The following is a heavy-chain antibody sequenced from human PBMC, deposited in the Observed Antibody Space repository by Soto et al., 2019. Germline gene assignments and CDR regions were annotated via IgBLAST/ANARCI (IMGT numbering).Heavy chain of an antibody. D-gene: IGHD3-16*01. CDR1: GYTFTGYY. J-gene: IGHJ5*02. V-gene: IGHV1-2*04. Sequence: ASVKVSCKASGYTFTGYYMHWVRQAPGQGLEWMGWINPNSGGTNYAQKFQGWVTMTRDTSISTAYLNSVTAADTAVYYCARAYYDTKGYSLDPWGLGTLVTVSS. CDR2: INPNSGGT. CDR3: ARAYYDTKGYSLDP.